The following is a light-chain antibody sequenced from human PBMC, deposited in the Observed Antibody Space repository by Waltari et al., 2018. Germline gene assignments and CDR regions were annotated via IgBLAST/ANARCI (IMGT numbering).Light chain of an antibody. CDR1: ISDVGGYNY. CDR2: YVT. V-gene: IGLV2-23*02. CDR3: CSYAGSSTYV. J-gene: IGLJ1*01. Sequence: QSALTPPASVSGSPGQSLTTSSTAVISDVGGYNYAPWSQQYPGKAPKLMVYYVTKRPSGVSNRFSGSKSGNTASLTISGLQAEDEADYYCCSYAGSSTYVFGTGTKVTLL.